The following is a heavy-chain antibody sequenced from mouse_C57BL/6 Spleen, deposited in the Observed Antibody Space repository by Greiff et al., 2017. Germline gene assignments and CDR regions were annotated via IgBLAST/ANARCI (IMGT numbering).Heavy chain of an antibody. Sequence: QVQLQQSGAELVRPGASVKLSCTASGYTFTDYYINWVKQRPGQGLEWIARIYPGSGNTYYNEKFKGKATLTAEKSSSTAYMQLSSLTSEDSAVYFCARGLTELFFAYWGQGTLVTVSA. J-gene: IGHJ3*01. CDR1: GYTFTDYY. CDR3: ARGLTELFFAY. D-gene: IGHD1-3*01. V-gene: IGHV1-76*01. CDR2: IYPGSGNT.